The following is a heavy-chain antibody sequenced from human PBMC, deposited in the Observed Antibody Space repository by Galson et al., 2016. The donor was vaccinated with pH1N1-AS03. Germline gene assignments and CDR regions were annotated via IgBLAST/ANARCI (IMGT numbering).Heavy chain of an antibody. Sequence: SLRLSCAGSGFSFADYAMSWVRQAPGKGPEFVARISSDGGSTYYADSVKARFTISRDNSKNTLYLQMDSLRVEDTAVYYCERAGGYWGQGTLVTVSS. CDR1: GFSFADYA. CDR2: ISSDGGST. V-gene: IGHV3-64*02. CDR3: ERAGGY. J-gene: IGHJ4*02.